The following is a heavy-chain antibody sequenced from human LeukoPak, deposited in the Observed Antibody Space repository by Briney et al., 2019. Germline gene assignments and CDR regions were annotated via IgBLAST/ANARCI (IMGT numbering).Heavy chain of an antibody. CDR3: ARQTQVVVAATRSFDYYYYMDV. J-gene: IGHJ6*03. CDR1: VYTFTSYD. D-gene: IGHD2-15*01. CDR2: MNPNSGNT. Sequence: ASVKVSCKASVYTFTSYDINWVRQATGQGLEWMGWMNPNSGNTGYAQKFQGRVTMTRNTSISTAYMELSSLRSEDTAVYYCARQTQVVVAATRSFDYYYYMDVWGKGTTVTVSS. V-gene: IGHV1-8*01.